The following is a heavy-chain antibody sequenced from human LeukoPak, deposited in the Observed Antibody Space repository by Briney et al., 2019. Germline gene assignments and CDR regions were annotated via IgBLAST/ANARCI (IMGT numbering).Heavy chain of an antibody. CDR3: ASNNIVVVPAATHGGFDP. D-gene: IGHD2-2*01. Sequence: GASVKVSCKASGYTFIGYYMHWVRQAPGQGLEWMGWINPNSGGTNYAQKFQGRVTMTRDTAISTAYMELSRLRSDDTAVYYCASNNIVVVPAATHGGFDPWGQGTLVTVSS. CDR1: GYTFIGYY. CDR2: INPNSGGT. J-gene: IGHJ5*02. V-gene: IGHV1-2*02.